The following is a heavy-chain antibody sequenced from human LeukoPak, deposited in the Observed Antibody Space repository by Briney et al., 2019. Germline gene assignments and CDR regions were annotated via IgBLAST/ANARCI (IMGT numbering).Heavy chain of an antibody. CDR1: GGSISSGGYY. CDR2: IKTSGNT. J-gene: IGHJ4*02. Sequence: SETLSLTCTVSGGSISSGGYYWNWIRQPAGKGLEWIGRIKTSGNTNYNSSLKTRVTISIDTSKNQFSLKLSSVTAADTAVYYCARHMITMVRGVLFDYWGQGTLVTVSS. V-gene: IGHV4-61*02. D-gene: IGHD3-10*01. CDR3: ARHMITMVRGVLFDY.